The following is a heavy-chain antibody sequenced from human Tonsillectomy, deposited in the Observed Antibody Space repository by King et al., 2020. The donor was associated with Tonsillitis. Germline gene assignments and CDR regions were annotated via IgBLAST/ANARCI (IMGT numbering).Heavy chain of an antibody. CDR1: GFTFSRHW. D-gene: IGHD3-3*01. CDR3: ARDGDGPITFDY. Sequence: VQLVESGGGLVQPGGSLRLSCATSGFTFSRHWMHWVRQAPGKGLVWVARIDGVVSDTPYADSVRGRFTISRDNVKNTLYLQLNGLRAEDTAVYYCARDGDGPITFDYWGQGTLVTVSS. CDR2: IDGVVSDT. J-gene: IGHJ4*02. V-gene: IGHV3-74*01.